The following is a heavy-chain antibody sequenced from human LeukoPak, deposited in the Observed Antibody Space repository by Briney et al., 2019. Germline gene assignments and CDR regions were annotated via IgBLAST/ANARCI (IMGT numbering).Heavy chain of an antibody. Sequence: ASVKVSFKASGYTFTGYYMHWVRQAPGQGLEWMGWINPNSGGTNYAQKFQGRVTMTRDTSISTAYMELSRLRSDDTAVYYCARPGIAAAGPSYNWFDPWGQGTLVTVSS. V-gene: IGHV1-2*02. CDR1: GYTFTGYY. J-gene: IGHJ5*02. D-gene: IGHD6-13*01. CDR3: ARPGIAAAGPSYNWFDP. CDR2: INPNSGGT.